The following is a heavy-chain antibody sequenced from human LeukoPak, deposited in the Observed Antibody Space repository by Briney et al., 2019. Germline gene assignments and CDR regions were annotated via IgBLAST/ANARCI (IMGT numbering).Heavy chain of an antibody. CDR1: GGSISSSSYY. J-gene: IGHJ4*02. Sequence: SETLSLTCTVSGGSISSSSYYWGWIRQPPGKGLEWIGSIYYSGSTYYNPSLKSRVTISVDTSKNQFSLKLSSVTAADTAVYYCVRQVAGPFFDIWGQGTLVTVSS. CDR2: IYYSGST. V-gene: IGHV4-39*07. D-gene: IGHD6-19*01. CDR3: VRQVAGPFFDI.